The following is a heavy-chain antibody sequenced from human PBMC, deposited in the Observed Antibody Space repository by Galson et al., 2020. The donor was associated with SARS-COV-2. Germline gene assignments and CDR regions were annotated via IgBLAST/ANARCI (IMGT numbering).Heavy chain of an antibody. V-gene: IGHV1-18*01. J-gene: IGHJ4*02. D-gene: IGHD3-22*01. Sequence: ASVKVSCKASGYSFISYGISWVRQAPGQGLEWMGWISVYDGNTNYGQKFQGRVTMTTDTSTSTAYMELTSLGSDDTAVYYCARIWDSSGYYRTYYFDHWVQETLGTVAS. CDR3: ARIWDSSGYYRTYYFDH. CDR1: GYSFISYG. CDR2: ISVYDGNT.